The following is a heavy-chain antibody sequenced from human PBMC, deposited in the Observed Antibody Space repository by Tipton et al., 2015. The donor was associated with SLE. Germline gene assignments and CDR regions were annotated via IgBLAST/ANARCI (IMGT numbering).Heavy chain of an antibody. Sequence: TLSLTCTATGDSVTSSGYYWGWIRQPPGKGLEWIGSIYYSGSTYYNPSLKSRVTILVDTSKNQFSLQLTSVTAADTAAYFCARHHRLVAAGTGHFHHWGQGTLVTVSS. CDR3: ARHHRLVAAGTGHFHH. J-gene: IGHJ1*01. CDR1: GDSVTSSGYY. D-gene: IGHD2-15*01. CDR2: IYYSGST. V-gene: IGHV4-39*07.